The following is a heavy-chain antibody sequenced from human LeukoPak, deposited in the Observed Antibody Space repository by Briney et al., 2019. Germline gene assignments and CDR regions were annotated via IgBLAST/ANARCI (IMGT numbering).Heavy chain of an antibody. CDR2: IYYSGST. CDR3: ARAPYDSRTRHATCFDY. J-gene: IGHJ4*02. CDR1: GGSISSSSYY. D-gene: IGHD3-22*01. Sequence: PSETLSLTCTVSGGSISSSSYYWGWIRQPPGKGLEWIGSIYYSGSTYYNPSLKSRVTISVDTSKNQFSLKLSSVTAADTAVYYCARAPYDSRTRHATCFDYWGQGTLVTVSS. V-gene: IGHV4-39*07.